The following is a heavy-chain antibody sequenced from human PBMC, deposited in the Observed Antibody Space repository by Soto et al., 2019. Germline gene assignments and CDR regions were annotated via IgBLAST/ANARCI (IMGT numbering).Heavy chain of an antibody. CDR2: INWNGGST. CDR1: GFTFDDYG. V-gene: IGHV3-20*04. D-gene: IGHD4-17*01. Sequence: GGSLRLSCAASGFTFDDYGMSWVRQAPGKGLEWVSGINWNGGSTGYADSVKGRFTISRDNAKNSLYLQMNSLRAEDTALYYCARDRPTLNTIHAFDIWGQGTMFTVS. CDR3: ARDRPTLNTIHAFDI. J-gene: IGHJ3*02.